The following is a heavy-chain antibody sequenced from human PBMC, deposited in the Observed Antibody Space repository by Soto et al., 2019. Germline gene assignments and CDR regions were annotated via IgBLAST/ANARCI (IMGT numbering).Heavy chain of an antibody. J-gene: IGHJ4*02. CDR1: GYTFSSYA. CDR3: ARGVAFLDY. Sequence: ASVKVSCKASGYTFSSYAIHWVRQTPGQGLEWMGWIHAGNGNTKYSQSFQGRVTISRDTSATTAYMELNSLRSEDTAVYYCARGVAFLDYWGQGTLVTVSS. V-gene: IGHV1-3*01. CDR2: IHAGNGNT. D-gene: IGHD2-15*01.